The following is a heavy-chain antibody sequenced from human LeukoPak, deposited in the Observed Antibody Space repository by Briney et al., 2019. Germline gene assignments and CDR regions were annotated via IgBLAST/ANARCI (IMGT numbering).Heavy chain of an antibody. V-gene: IGHV1-2*02. J-gene: IGHJ5*02. Sequence: GASVKVSCKASGYTFTGYYMHWVRLAPGQGLEWMGWINPNSGGTNYAQKFQGRVTMTRDTSISTAYMELSRLRSDDTAVYYCARSLGIAAALDPWGQGTLVTVSS. CDR3: ARSLGIAAALDP. CDR2: INPNSGGT. CDR1: GYTFTGYY. D-gene: IGHD6-13*01.